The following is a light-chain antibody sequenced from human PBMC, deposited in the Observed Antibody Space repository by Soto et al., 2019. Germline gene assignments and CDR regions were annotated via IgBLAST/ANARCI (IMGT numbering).Light chain of an antibody. CDR2: EVT. CDR3: SSYAGNNHFV. J-gene: IGLJ1*01. Sequence: QSVLTQPPSASGSPGQSVTISCTGTSSDVGSYNYVSWYQQHPGKAPKLMICEVTKRPSGVPDRFSSSKSGNTASLTVSGLQAEDEADYYCSSYAGNNHFVFGTGTKVTV. CDR1: SSDVGSYNY. V-gene: IGLV2-8*01.